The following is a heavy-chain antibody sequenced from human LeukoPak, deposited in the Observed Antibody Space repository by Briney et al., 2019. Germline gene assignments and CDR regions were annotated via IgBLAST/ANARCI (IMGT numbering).Heavy chain of an antibody. V-gene: IGHV3-48*01. Sequence: GGSLRLSCAASGFTFSSYSMNWVRQAPGKGLEWVSYISSSSSTIYYADSVKGRFTISRDNAKNSLYLQMNSLRAEDTAVYYCARGPYSSGWYFDDDFYFDYWGQGTLVTVSS. D-gene: IGHD6-19*01. CDR3: ARGPYSSGWYFDDDFYFDY. CDR1: GFTFSSYS. J-gene: IGHJ4*02. CDR2: ISSSSSTI.